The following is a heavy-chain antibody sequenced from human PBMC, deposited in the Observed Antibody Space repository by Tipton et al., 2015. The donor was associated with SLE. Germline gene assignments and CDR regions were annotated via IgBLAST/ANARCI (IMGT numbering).Heavy chain of an antibody. CDR1: GFTFSSYW. V-gene: IGHV3-23*01. CDR2: ISGSGGST. J-gene: IGHJ4*02. D-gene: IGHD3-3*01. Sequence: SLRLSCAASGFTFSSYWMSWVRQAPGKGLEWVSAISGSGGSTYYADSVKGRFTISRDNSKNTLYLQMNSLRAEDTAVYYCARSYYDFWSGYSLLGYWGQGTLVTVSS. CDR3: ARSYYDFWSGYSLLGY.